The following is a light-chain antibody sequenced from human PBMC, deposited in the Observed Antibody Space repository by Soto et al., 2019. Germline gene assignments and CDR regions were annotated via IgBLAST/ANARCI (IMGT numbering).Light chain of an antibody. CDR3: QHYNNWPRT. J-gene: IGKJ1*01. V-gene: IGKV3-15*01. CDR2: GAA. Sequence: EIVMTQSPATLSVSPGERATLSCRASQSVSINLSWYQQKPGQAPRLLIYGAATRATGIPARFSGSGSGTEFTLTICSLQSEDFAVYYCQHYNNWPRTFGQGTKVEIK. CDR1: QSVSIN.